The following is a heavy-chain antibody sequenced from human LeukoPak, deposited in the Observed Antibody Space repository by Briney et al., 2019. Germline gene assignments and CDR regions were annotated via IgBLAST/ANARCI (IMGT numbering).Heavy chain of an antibody. D-gene: IGHD3-22*01. Sequence: GSSVKVSCKASGGTFSSYAISWVRQAPGQGLEWMGGIIPIFGTANYAQKFQGRVTITADESTSTAYMELSSLRSEDTAVYYCARVLPLFYDSSGYHLHYYGMDVWGQGTTVTVSS. CDR3: ARVLPLFYDSSGYHLHYYGMDV. J-gene: IGHJ6*02. CDR2: IIPIFGTA. CDR1: GGTFSSYA. V-gene: IGHV1-69*01.